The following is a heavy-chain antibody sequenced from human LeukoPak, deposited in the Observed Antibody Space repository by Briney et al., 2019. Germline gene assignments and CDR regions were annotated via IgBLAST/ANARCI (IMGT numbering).Heavy chain of an antibody. D-gene: IGHD6-19*01. J-gene: IGHJ4*02. CDR3: ASAGSSGWFDY. Sequence: VASVKVSCKGSGYSFTSYWISWVRQMPGKGLEWMGRIDPSDSYTNYSPSFQGHVTISADKSISTAYLQWSSLKASDTAMYYCASAGSSGWFDYWGQGTLVTVSS. CDR2: IDPSDSYT. V-gene: IGHV5-10-1*01. CDR1: GYSFTSYW.